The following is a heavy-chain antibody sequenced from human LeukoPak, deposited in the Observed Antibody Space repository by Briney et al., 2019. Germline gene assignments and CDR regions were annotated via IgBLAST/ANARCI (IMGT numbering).Heavy chain of an antibody. CDR2: INPSGGST. V-gene: IGHV1-46*01. Sequence: ASVKVSCKASGYTFTSYGISWVRQAPGQGLEWMGIINPSGGSTSYAQKFQGRVTMTRDTSTSTVYMELSSLRSEDTAVYYCAREGDYYDIEYWGQGTLVTVSS. J-gene: IGHJ4*02. D-gene: IGHD3-22*01. CDR1: GYTFTSYG. CDR3: AREGDYYDIEY.